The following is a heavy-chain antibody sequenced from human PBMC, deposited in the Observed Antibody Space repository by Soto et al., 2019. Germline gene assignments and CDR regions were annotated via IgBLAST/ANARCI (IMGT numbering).Heavy chain of an antibody. CDR2: IYYSGST. D-gene: IGHD3-10*01. CDR3: ARAEGYGSGGYYRLWDY. Sequence: SETLSLTCTVSGGSISSYYWSWIRQPPGKGLEWIGYIYYSGSTNYNPSLKSRVTISVDTSKNQFSLKLSSVTAADTAVYYCARAEGYGSGGYYRLWDYWGQGTLVTVSS. CDR1: GGSISSYY. V-gene: IGHV4-59*01. J-gene: IGHJ4*02.